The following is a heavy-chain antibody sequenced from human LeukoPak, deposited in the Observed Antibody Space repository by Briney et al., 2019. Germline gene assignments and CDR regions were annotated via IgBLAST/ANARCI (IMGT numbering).Heavy chain of an antibody. Sequence: GGSLRLSCVVSGISLTNYAMTWVRQAPGKGLEWVSYISERGGSTSYADSVKGRFTISRDTSLNTLYLQMTSLRAEDTAVYFCAKRGVVIRVILVGFHKEAYYFDSWGQGALVTVSS. CDR3: AKRGVVIRVILVGFHKEAYYFDS. J-gene: IGHJ4*02. CDR1: GISLTNYA. D-gene: IGHD3-22*01. CDR2: ISERGGST. V-gene: IGHV3-23*01.